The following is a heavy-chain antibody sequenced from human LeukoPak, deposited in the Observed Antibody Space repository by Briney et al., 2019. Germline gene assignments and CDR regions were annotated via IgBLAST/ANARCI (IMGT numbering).Heavy chain of an antibody. CDR1: GYTFTSYG. V-gene: IGHV1-18*01. CDR3: ARPHHDY. Sequence: GASVNVSCKASGYTFTSYGISLVRQAPGQGLEWMGWNSTYNGNTNYAQKLQGRVTMTTETSTRTAYMELRSLRSDDTAVYYCARPHHDYWGQGTLVTVSS. CDR2: NSTYNGNT. J-gene: IGHJ4*02.